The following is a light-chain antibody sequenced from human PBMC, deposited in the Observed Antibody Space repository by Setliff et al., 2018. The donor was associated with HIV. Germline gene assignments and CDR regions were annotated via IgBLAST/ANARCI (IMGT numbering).Light chain of an antibody. CDR2: EVS. J-gene: IGLJ1*01. CDR1: IDPYNS. Sequence: QSALAQPASVSGSPGQSITVSCTDIDPYNSVSWYQQLPGKAPKLILYEVSVRPSGISHRFVGSKSDNTASLTISGLEAEDEGSYYCSSYTSSGAPSYVFGTGTKVTVL. V-gene: IGLV2-14*01. CDR3: SSYTSSGAPSYV.